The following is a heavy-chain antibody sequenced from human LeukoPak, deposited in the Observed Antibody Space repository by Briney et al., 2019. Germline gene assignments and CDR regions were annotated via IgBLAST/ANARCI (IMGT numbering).Heavy chain of an antibody. D-gene: IGHD1-26*01. J-gene: IGHJ5*02. CDR1: GGSISSGGYY. CDR3: ARDRHHASGDWFDP. Sequence: TSETLSLTCIVSGGSISSGGYYWAWIRQHPGKGLEWIGYIYYSGSTYYNPSLKTRVTISIDTSKNQFSLKLSSVTAADTAVYYCARDRHHASGDWFDPWGQGTLVTVSS. CDR2: IYYSGST. V-gene: IGHV4-31*03.